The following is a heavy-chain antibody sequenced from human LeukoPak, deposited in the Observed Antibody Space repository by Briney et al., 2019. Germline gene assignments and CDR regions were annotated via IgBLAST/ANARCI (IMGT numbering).Heavy chain of an antibody. J-gene: IGHJ4*02. Sequence: GGSLRLSCAASGVMFPSYWMTWVRQAPGKGLEWVANIKQDGSEKYYVDSVKGRFTISRENAKTSLYLQMNSLRAEDTAVYYCARRHHFGFLDSWGQGTLVTVSS. CDR2: IKQDGSEK. CDR1: GVMFPSYW. D-gene: IGHD1-14*01. V-gene: IGHV3-7*04. CDR3: ARRHHFGFLDS.